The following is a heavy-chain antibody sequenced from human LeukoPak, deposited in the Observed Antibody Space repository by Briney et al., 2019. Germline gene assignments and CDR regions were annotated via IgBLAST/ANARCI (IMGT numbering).Heavy chain of an antibody. CDR1: GYSVSGAYY. Sequence: SETLSLTCSVSGYSVSGAYYWGWIRQPPGKGLEWIGTMYHSGNSYYNPSLQSRVTISVDTSKNQFSLKLSSVTAADTAVYYCARNLFIAAAEPWGQGTLVTVSS. D-gene: IGHD6-13*01. J-gene: IGHJ4*02. CDR2: MYHSGNS. V-gene: IGHV4-38-2*01. CDR3: ARNLFIAAAEP.